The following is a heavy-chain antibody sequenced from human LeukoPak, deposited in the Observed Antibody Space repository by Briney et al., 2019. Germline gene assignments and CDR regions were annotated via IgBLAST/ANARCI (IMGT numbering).Heavy chain of an antibody. V-gene: IGHV3-11*04. Sequence: GGSLRLSCGASGFTFSDYYMSWVRQAPGKGLEWLSYISSSGSTIYYADSVKGRFTISRDNAKNSLYLQMNSLRAEDTAVYYCARDLRYDFWSGDAYYFDYWGQGTLVTVSS. D-gene: IGHD3-3*01. CDR2: ISSSGSTI. CDR1: GFTFSDYY. CDR3: ARDLRYDFWSGDAYYFDY. J-gene: IGHJ4*02.